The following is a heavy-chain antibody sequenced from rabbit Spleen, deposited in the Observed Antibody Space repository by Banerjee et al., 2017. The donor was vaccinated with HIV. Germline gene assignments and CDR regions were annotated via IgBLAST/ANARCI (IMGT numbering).Heavy chain of an antibody. CDR3: ARDTGSSFSSYGMDL. Sequence: QQQLEESGGGLVKPEGSLTLTCTASGFSFSSSYYMCWVRQAPGKGLECIACIYADSSGSTWYASWAKGRFTISKTSSTTVTLQMTSLTVADTATYFCARDTGSSFSSYGMDLWGPGTLVTVS. J-gene: IGHJ6*01. D-gene: IGHD8-1*01. CDR1: GFSFSSSYY. CDR2: IYADSSGST. V-gene: IGHV1S45*01.